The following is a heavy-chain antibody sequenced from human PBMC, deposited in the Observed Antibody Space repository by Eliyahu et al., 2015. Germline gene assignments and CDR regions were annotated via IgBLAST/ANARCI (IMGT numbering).Heavy chain of an antibody. Sequence: QVQLVQSGAEVKKPGSSVXVSCKASGGTFSSYAXXWVXQAPGQGLEWMGGIIPXXGTAXYAQKFQGRVTITADESTSTAYMELSSLRSEDTAVYYCARDSTPSRGQNWGQGTLVTVSS. CDR2: IIPXXGTA. CDR1: GGTFSSYA. CDR3: ARDSTPSRGQN. V-gene: IGHV1-69*01. D-gene: IGHD1-26*01. J-gene: IGHJ4*02.